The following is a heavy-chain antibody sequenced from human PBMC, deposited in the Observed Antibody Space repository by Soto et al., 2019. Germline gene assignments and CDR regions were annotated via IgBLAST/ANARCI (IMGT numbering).Heavy chain of an antibody. J-gene: IGHJ6*03. CDR1: GDSISSHY. V-gene: IGHV4-59*08. CDR3: ARSYYDFWSGDHYYYMDV. Sequence: SETLSLTCTVSGDSISSHYWSWIRQPPGKGLEWIGYVYYSGSTNYNPSLKSRVTISIDTSKSQFSLKLSSVTAADTAVYYCARSYYDFWSGDHYYYMDVWGKGTTVTVSS. D-gene: IGHD3-3*01. CDR2: VYYSGST.